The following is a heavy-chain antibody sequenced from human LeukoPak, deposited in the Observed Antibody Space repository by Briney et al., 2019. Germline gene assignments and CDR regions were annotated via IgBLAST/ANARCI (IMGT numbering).Heavy chain of an antibody. CDR2: IPLDLTER. V-gene: IGHV3-30-3*01. CDR3: ARDDGSVGYNYGFT. CDR1: GFTFRTYT. Sequence: GGSLRLSCAASGFTFRTYTMHWLRQAPGKGLEWVAVIPLDLTERYYADSVYADSVKGRFTISRDNSKNTLCLQMNGLRVEDTAIYYCARDDGSVGYNYGFTWGRGTLVTVSS. D-gene: IGHD5-18*01. J-gene: IGHJ4*02.